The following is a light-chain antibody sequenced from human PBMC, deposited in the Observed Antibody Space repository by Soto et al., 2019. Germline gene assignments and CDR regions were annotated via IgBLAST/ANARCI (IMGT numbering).Light chain of an antibody. V-gene: IGKV3-15*01. CDR3: QQYNNWPLT. Sequence: EIVMTQSPATLSVSPGERATLFCRASQSVSSNLAWYQQRPGQAPRLLIYGASTRATSIPARFSGSGSGTEFTLTISSLQSEDFAVYYCQQYNNWPLTFGGGTKV. CDR2: GAS. CDR1: QSVSSN. J-gene: IGKJ4*01.